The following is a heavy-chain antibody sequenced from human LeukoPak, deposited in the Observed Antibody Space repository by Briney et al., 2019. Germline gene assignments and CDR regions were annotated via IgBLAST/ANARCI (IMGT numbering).Heavy chain of an antibody. CDR1: GFTFSDYY. D-gene: IGHD1-7*01. CDR2: ISSSGSTI. V-gene: IGHV3-11*04. Sequence: GGSLRLSCAASGFTFSDYYMSWIRQAPGKGLEWVSYISSSGSTIYYADSVKGRFTISRDNAKNSLYLQMNSLRAEDTAVYYCARESPPGITGTTTYDYWGQGTLVTVSS. J-gene: IGHJ4*02. CDR3: ARESPPGITGTTTYDY.